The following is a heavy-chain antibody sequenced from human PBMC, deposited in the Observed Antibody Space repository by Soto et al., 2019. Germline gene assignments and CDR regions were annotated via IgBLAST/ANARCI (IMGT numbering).Heavy chain of an antibody. V-gene: IGHV3-23*01. CDR3: AKDFYCSGGSCYSSHDAFDI. Sequence: GGSLRLSCAASGFTFSRYGMHWVRQAPGKWLEWVSAISGSGGSTYYADSVKGRFTISRDNSKNTLYLQMNSLRAEDTAVYYCAKDFYCSGGSCYSSHDAFDIWGQGTMVTVSS. J-gene: IGHJ3*02. CDR1: GFTFSRYG. D-gene: IGHD2-15*01. CDR2: ISGSGGST.